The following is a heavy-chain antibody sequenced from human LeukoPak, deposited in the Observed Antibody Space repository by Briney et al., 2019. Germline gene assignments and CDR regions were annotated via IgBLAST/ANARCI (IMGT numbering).Heavy chain of an antibody. J-gene: IGHJ4*02. Sequence: SETLSLTCTVSGGSISSYYWRWIRQPAGKGLEWIGRIYTSGSTNYNPSLKSRVTISVDKSKNQFSLKLSSVTAADTAVYYCARGTYYYDSSGYSFFDYWGQGTLVTVSS. CDR1: GGSISSYY. CDR3: ARGTYYYDSSGYSFFDY. V-gene: IGHV4-4*07. CDR2: IYTSGST. D-gene: IGHD3-22*01.